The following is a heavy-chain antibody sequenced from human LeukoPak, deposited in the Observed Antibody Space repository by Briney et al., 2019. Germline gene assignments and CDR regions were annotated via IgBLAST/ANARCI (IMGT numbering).Heavy chain of an antibody. CDR3: ARGQVGYCSSTSCPVAMFDP. J-gene: IGHJ5*02. V-gene: IGHV3-33*01. CDR2: IWYDGSNK. Sequence: GGSLRLSCAASGFTFSSYGMHWVRQAPGKGLEWVAVIWYDGSNKYYADSVKGRFTISRDNAKNTLYLQMNSLRAEDTALYYCARGQVGYCSSTSCPVAMFDPWGQGTLVTVSS. D-gene: IGHD2-2*01. CDR1: GFTFSSYG.